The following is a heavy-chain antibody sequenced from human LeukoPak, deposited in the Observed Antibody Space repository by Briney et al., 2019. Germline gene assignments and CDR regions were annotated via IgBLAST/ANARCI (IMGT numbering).Heavy chain of an antibody. Sequence: GGSLRLSCAASGFTVSTNYMSWVRQAPRRGLEWVSFIFSGGSTYYADSVKGRFTISRDNSKNTLYLQMNSLRAEDTAVYYCAGQRGIKRAPFDYWGRGTLVTVSS. CDR2: IFSGGST. D-gene: IGHD1-1*01. J-gene: IGHJ4*02. CDR3: AGQRGIKRAPFDY. CDR1: GFTVSTNY. V-gene: IGHV3-66*02.